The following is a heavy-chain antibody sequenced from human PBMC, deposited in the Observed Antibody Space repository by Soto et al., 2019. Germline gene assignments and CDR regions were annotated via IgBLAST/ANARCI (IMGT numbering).Heavy chain of an antibody. V-gene: IGHV3-23*01. J-gene: IGHJ4*02. CDR2: ISGSGDST. Sequence: GGSLRLSCAASGFIFSSYDMSWVRQAPGKGLEWVSAISGSGDSTYYADSVKGRFTISRDNSKNTLYLQMNSLRADDTAVYYCAKRACDSTSCSLDYFDYWGQETLVTVSS. D-gene: IGHD2-2*01. CDR1: GFIFSSYD. CDR3: AKRACDSTSCSLDYFDY.